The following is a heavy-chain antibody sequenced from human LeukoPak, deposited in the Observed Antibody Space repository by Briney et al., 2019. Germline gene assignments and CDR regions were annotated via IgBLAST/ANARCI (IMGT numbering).Heavy chain of an antibody. D-gene: IGHD3-3*01. CDR3: AKDYYDFWSGYQVTLDY. CDR1: GFTFSSYG. V-gene: IGHV3-30*18. J-gene: IGHJ4*02. Sequence: GGSLRLSCAASGFTFSSYGMHWVRQAPGKGLEWVAVISYDGSNEYYADSVKGRFTISRDNSKNTLYLQMNSLRAEDTAVYYCAKDYYDFWSGYQVTLDYWGQGTLVTVSS. CDR2: ISYDGSNE.